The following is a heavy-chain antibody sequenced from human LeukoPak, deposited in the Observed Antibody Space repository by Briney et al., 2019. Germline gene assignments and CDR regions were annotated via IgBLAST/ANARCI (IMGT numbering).Heavy chain of an antibody. CDR3: ARDYYGSGSYYRGDYFDY. CDR2: ISSSSSYI. CDR1: GFTFSSYS. J-gene: IGHJ4*02. D-gene: IGHD3-10*01. Sequence: GGSLRLSCAASGFTFSSYSMNWVRQAPGKGLEWVSSISSSSSYIYYADSVKGRFTISRDNAKNSPYLQMNSLRAEDTAVYYCARDYYGSGSYYRGDYFDYWGQGTLVTVSS. V-gene: IGHV3-21*01.